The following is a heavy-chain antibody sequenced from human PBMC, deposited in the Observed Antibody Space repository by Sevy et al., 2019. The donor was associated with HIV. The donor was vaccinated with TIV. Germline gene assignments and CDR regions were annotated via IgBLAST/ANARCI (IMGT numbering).Heavy chain of an antibody. V-gene: IGHV3-48*02. CDR1: GFTFSSYS. CDR2: ISSSSTI. CDR3: ARDHNPYYYDSSGYYGY. J-gene: IGHJ4*02. D-gene: IGHD3-22*01. Sequence: GGSLRLSCAASGFTFSSYSMNWVRQAPGKGLEWVSYISSSSTIYYADSVKGRFTISRDNAKNSLYLQMNSLRDEDTAVYYCARDHNPYYYDSSGYYGYWGQGTLVTVSS.